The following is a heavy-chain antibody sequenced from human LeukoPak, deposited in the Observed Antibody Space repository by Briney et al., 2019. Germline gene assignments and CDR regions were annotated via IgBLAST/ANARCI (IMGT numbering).Heavy chain of an antibody. J-gene: IGHJ4*02. D-gene: IGHD3-10*01. CDR2: IYSGGST. V-gene: IGHV3-53*01. CDR1: GFTVSSNY. CDR3: ARDPITMVRGDNSG. Sequence: GGSLRLSCAASGFTVSSNYMSWVRQAPGKGLEWVSVIYSGGSTYYADSVKGRFTISRDNSKNTLYLQMNSLRAEDTAVYYCARDPITMVRGDNSGWGQGTLVTVSS.